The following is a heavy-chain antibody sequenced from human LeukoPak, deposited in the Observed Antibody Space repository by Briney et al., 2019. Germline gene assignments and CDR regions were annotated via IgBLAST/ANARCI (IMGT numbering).Heavy chain of an antibody. V-gene: IGHV1-18*01. D-gene: IGHD3-10*01. CDR3: ARDLSMVRGVRPYYFDY. CDR2: ISAYNGNT. J-gene: IGHJ4*02. Sequence: ASVKVSGKASGYTFTSYGISWVRQAPGQGLEWMGWISAYNGNTNYAQKLQGRVTMTTDTSTSTAYMELRSLRSDDTAVYYCARDLSMVRGVRPYYFDYWGQGTLVTVSS. CDR1: GYTFTSYG.